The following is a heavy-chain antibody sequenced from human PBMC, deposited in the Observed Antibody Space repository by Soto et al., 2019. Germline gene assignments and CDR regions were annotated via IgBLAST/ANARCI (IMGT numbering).Heavy chain of an antibody. Sequence: SETLSLTCTVSGGSISPFYWSWVRQPPGKGLEWIGYLYYSGNTNYNPSLKSRVTISVDASKNQVSLRLTSVTAADTAVYYCARVGGVAARTFGYWHQRTGVAVSS. J-gene: IGHJ4*02. CDR2: LYYSGNT. CDR1: GGSISPFY. D-gene: IGHD2-15*01. CDR3: ARVGGVAARTFGY. V-gene: IGHV4-59*01.